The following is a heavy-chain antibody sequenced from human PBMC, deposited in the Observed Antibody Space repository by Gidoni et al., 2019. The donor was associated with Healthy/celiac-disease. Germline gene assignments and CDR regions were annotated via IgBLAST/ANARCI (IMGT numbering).Heavy chain of an antibody. Sequence: QVQLVQSGAEVKKPGASVKVSCKASGYTFTGYYMHWVRQAPGQGLEWMGWINPNSGGTNYAQKFQGRVTMTRDTSISTAYMELSRLRSDDTAVYYCARDKNDFWSGYYTHYMDVWGKGTTVTVSS. CDR1: GYTFTGYY. V-gene: IGHV1-2*02. J-gene: IGHJ6*03. CDR3: ARDKNDFWSGYYTHYMDV. D-gene: IGHD3-3*01. CDR2: INPNSGGT.